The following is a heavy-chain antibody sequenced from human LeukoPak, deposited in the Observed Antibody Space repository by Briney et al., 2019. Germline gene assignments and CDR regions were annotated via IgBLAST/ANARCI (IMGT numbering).Heavy chain of an antibody. Sequence: SETLSLTRTVSGGSINSVYWSWIRQPPGKGLEWIAYIYYSGTTSYNPSLKSRVTISVDTSKNQFSLKLSSVTAADTAVYYCARGAAAAGYYYYYMDVWGKGTTVTVSS. D-gene: IGHD6-13*01. J-gene: IGHJ6*03. CDR2: IYYSGTT. CDR1: GGSINSVY. CDR3: ARGAAAAGYYYYYMDV. V-gene: IGHV4-59*12.